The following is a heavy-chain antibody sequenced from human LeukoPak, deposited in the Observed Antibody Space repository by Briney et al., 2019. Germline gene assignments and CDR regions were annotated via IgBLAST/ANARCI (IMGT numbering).Heavy chain of an antibody. J-gene: IGHJ4*02. CDR2: ISSSGSTR. D-gene: IGHD4-17*01. Sequence: KPGGSLSLFCAASRFPFSDYYIIWIPHDPGRGLEWVSYISSSGSTRYYADSVKGRSTISRDNAKNSLYLQMNSLRAEDTAVYYCARDYGDYYFDYWGQGTLVTVSS. V-gene: IGHV3-11*04. CDR3: ARDYGDYYFDY. CDR1: RFPFSDYY.